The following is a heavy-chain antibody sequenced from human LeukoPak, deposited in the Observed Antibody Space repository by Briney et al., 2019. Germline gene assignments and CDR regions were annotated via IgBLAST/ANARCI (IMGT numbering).Heavy chain of an antibody. J-gene: IGHJ4*02. D-gene: IGHD3-16*01. CDR2: ISAYSGNT. Sequence: GASVKVSCKASGYTFTSYGISWVRQAPGRGLEWVGLISAYSGNTNFAQKLQGRVTMTTDTSTSTAYMELRSLRSDDTAVYFWARGADTGSYGSLVYFDYWGQGALVTVSS. CDR1: GYTFTSYG. V-gene: IGHV1-18*01. CDR3: ARGADTGSYGSLVYFDY.